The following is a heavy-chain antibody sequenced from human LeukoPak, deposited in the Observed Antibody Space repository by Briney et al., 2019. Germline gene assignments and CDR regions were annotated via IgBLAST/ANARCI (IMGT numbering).Heavy chain of an antibody. CDR1: GFTFSSYA. Sequence: PGGSLRLSCAASGFTFSSYALSWVRQAPGKGLEWVSVISGSSGSTYYADSVKGRFTISRDNSKNTLYLQMNSLRAEDTAVYYCAKGDTPMVRRYYFDYWGQGTLVIVSS. V-gene: IGHV3-23*01. CDR3: AKGDTPMVRRYYFDY. J-gene: IGHJ4*02. D-gene: IGHD5-18*01. CDR2: ISGSSGST.